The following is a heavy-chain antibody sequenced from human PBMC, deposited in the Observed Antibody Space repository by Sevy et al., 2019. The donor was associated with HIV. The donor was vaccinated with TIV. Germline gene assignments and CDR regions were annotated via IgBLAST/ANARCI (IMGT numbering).Heavy chain of an antibody. CDR2: IYASGST. Sequence: SETLSLTCNVSGESFSSYYWNWIRQPAGKGLEWIGRIYASGSTNYNPSLKSRVTMSVDRSKNQFSLKLSSVAAADTAVYYCARGATALDYWGQGTLVTVSS. V-gene: IGHV4-4*07. D-gene: IGHD2-2*03. CDR3: ARGATALDY. J-gene: IGHJ4*02. CDR1: GESFSSYY.